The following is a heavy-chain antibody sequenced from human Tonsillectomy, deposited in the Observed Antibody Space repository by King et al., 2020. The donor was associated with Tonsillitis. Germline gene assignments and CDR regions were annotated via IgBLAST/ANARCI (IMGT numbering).Heavy chain of an antibody. D-gene: IGHD6-19*01. CDR2: ISYDGSNK. V-gene: IGHV3-30-3*01. J-gene: IGHJ4*02. CDR1: GFTFSSYA. Sequence: EQLVQSGGGVVQPGWSLRLSCAASGFTFSSYAMHWVRQAPGKGLEWVAVISYDGSNKYYADSVKGRFTISRDNSKNTLYLQMNSLRAEDTAVYYCASMYSGGWYYFDYWGQGTLVTVSS. CDR3: ASMYSGGWYYFDY.